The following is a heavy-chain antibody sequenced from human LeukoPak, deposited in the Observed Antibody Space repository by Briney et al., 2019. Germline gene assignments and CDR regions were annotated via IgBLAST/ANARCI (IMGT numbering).Heavy chain of an antibody. D-gene: IGHD3-3*01. V-gene: IGHV1-18*01. Sequence: ASVTLSCTASGYTFTSYSISWVRHAPPQGLEWMGWISAYNGGTNYAQKLQGRVTITTDTSTSPAYLELRSLRSDDTAVYYCARALYYDFWSGYYGAYYYYLALWGKGTTVPVFS. CDR3: ARALYYDFWSGYYGAYYYYLAL. CDR2: ISAYNGGT. J-gene: IGHJ6*03. CDR1: GYTFTSYS.